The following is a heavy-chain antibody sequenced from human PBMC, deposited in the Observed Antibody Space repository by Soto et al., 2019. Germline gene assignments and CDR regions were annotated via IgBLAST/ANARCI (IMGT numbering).Heavy chain of an antibody. J-gene: IGHJ6*02. CDR2: TIPALGKT. Sequence: SVNVSCKTSGDNFKKNFFTWVRQAPGQGLECMGWTIPALGKTHYIEEFQGRVTITVDDATRTAYMEVRDLTSEDTAIYYCARGPFRPSAMDVWGQGTTVTVSS. D-gene: IGHD3-10*01. CDR1: GDNFKKNF. V-gene: IGHV1-69*10. CDR3: ARGPFRPSAMDV.